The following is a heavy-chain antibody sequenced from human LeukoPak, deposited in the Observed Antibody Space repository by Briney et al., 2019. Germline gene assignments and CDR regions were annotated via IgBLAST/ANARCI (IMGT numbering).Heavy chain of an antibody. CDR2: ISDSGVTA. Sequence: GGSLRLSCAASGFTFSNYAMSWVRQAPGQGLDWVSAISDSGVTAYYADSVKGRFTNSRDNSKSMLYLQMNSLRAEDTAVYYCANLNAPYWGNFDYWGQGTLVTVSS. CDR1: GFTFSNYA. CDR3: ANLNAPYWGNFDY. J-gene: IGHJ4*02. V-gene: IGHV3-23*01. D-gene: IGHD3-16*01.